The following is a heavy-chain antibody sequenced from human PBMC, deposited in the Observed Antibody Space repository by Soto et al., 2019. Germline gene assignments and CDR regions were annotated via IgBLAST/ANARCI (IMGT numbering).Heavy chain of an antibody. Sequence: SVKVSCKASGGTFSSYAISWVRQAPGQGLEWMGGIIPIFGTANYAQKFQGRVTITADESTSTAYMELSSLRSEDTAVYCCARGEYCSGGSCYRNSYGMDVWGQGTTVTVSS. CDR2: IIPIFGTA. V-gene: IGHV1-69*13. CDR1: GGTFSSYA. J-gene: IGHJ6*02. CDR3: ARGEYCSGGSCYRNSYGMDV. D-gene: IGHD2-15*01.